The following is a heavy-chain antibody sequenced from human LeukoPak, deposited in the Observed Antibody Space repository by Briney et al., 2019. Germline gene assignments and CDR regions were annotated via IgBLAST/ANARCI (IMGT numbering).Heavy chain of an antibody. CDR2: IYCSGST. CDR3: ARVDAAMVTMDV. J-gene: IGHJ6*04. Sequence: SETLSFTCTVSGGSISSYYWSWIRQPPGKGLEWIGYIYCSGSTNYNPSLKSRVTISVDTSKNQFSLKLSSVTAADTAVYYCARVDAAMVTMDVWGKGTTVTISS. CDR1: GGSISSYY. D-gene: IGHD5-18*01. V-gene: IGHV4-59*01.